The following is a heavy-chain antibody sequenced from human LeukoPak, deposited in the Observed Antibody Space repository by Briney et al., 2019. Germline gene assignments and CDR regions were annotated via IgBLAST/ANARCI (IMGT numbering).Heavy chain of an antibody. D-gene: IGHD3-10*01. V-gene: IGHV3-48*01. CDR3: ARLSGSFRLDY. CDR1: GFSFSSFS. CDR2: ISSSSGTI. Sequence: GGSLRLSCAASGFSFSSFSMYWVRQAPGKGLQWLSYISSSSGTIYYADSVKGRLTISRDNVKNSVYLQMNSLRAEDTAVYYCARLSGSFRLDYWGQGTLITVSS. J-gene: IGHJ4*02.